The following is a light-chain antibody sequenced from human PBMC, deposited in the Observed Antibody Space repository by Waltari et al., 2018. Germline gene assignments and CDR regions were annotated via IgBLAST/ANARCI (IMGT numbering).Light chain of an antibody. V-gene: IGLV2-14*01. CDR3: SSYTNSGTYV. CDR1: SSDVGGYKS. Sequence: QSALTQAASVSGSPGQSITISCTGASSDVGGYKSVSWYQQHPGKAPKVIISEVTNRPSGVSNRFSGSKSGNTASLTISGLQAEDEADYYCSSYTNSGTYVFGTGTKVTVL. J-gene: IGLJ1*01. CDR2: EVT.